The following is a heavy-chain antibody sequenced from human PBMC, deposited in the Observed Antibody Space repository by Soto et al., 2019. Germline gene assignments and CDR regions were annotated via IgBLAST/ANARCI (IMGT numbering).Heavy chain of an antibody. CDR1: GGSFSGYY. Sequence: TSETLSLTCAVYGGSFSGYYWSWIRQPPGKGLEWIGEINHSGSTNYNPSLKSRVTISVDTSKNQFSLKLSSVTAADTAVYYCARGVVPAATYYYYYMDVWGKGTTVTVSS. D-gene: IGHD2-2*01. V-gene: IGHV4-34*01. J-gene: IGHJ6*03. CDR3: ARGVVPAATYYYYYMDV. CDR2: INHSGST.